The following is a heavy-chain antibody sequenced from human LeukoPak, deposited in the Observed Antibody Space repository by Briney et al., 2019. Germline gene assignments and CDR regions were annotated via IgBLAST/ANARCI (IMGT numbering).Heavy chain of an antibody. CDR2: IYYSGST. CDR3: ARGFPFGSSGD. CDR1: GGSISSYY. J-gene: IGHJ4*02. D-gene: IGHD3-22*01. Sequence: SETLSLTCTVSGGSISSYYWSWIRQPPGKGLEWIGYIYYSGSTYYNPSLKSRVTISVDTSKNQFSLKLSSVTAADTAVYYCARGFPFGSSGDWGQGTLVTVSS. V-gene: IGHV4-59*12.